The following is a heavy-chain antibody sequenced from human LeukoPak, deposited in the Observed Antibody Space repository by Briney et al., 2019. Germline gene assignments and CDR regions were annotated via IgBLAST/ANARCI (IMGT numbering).Heavy chain of an antibody. V-gene: IGHV3-23*01. CDR1: GFTFSSYA. Sequence: PGGSLKLSCAASGFTFSSYAMSWVRQAPGKGLKWVSAISGRADRTYYADSVKGRFTISRDNFKNTLYLQMSSLRADDTAVYYCVKESPYDGPRKYYFDYWGQGALVTVSS. D-gene: IGHD3-10*01. CDR2: ISGRADRT. CDR3: VKESPYDGPRKYYFDY. J-gene: IGHJ4*02.